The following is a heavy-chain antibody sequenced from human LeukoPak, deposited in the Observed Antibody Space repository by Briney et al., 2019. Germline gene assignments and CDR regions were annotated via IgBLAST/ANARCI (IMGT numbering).Heavy chain of an antibody. CDR1: GGSISSSSYY. Sequence: PSETLSLTCTVSGGSISSSSYYWGWIRQPPGKGLEWIGSIYYSGSTYYNPSLKSRVTISVDTSKNQFSLKLSSVTAADTAVYYCARDGPLPQDYYYMDVWGKGTTVTVSS. J-gene: IGHJ6*03. CDR2: IYYSGST. CDR3: ARDGPLPQDYYYMDV. V-gene: IGHV4-39*07.